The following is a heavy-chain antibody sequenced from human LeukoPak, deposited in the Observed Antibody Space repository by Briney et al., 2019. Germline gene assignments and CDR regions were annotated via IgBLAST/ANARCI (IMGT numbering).Heavy chain of an antibody. Sequence: SETLSLTCTVSGGSISSSSYYWGWIRQPPGKGLEWIGSIYHSGSTSYNPSLKSRVTISVDTSKNQFSLKLSSVTAADTAVYYCARDFWSGYRTIDYWGQGTLVTVSS. V-gene: IGHV4-39*07. D-gene: IGHD3-3*01. CDR2: IYHSGST. J-gene: IGHJ4*02. CDR3: ARDFWSGYRTIDY. CDR1: GGSISSSSYY.